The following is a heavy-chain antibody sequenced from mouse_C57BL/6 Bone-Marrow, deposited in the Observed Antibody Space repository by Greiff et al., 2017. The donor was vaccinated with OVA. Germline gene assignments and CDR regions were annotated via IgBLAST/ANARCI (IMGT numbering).Heavy chain of an antibody. CDR1: GYAFTNYL. D-gene: IGHD2-3*01. Sequence: QVQLKQSGAELVRPGTSVKVSCKASGYAFTNYLIEWVKQRPGQGLEWIGVINPGSGGTNYNEKFKGKATLTADKSSSTAYMQLSSLTSEDSAVYFCASYDGFQFAYWGQGTLVTVSA. CDR2: INPGSGGT. J-gene: IGHJ3*01. V-gene: IGHV1-54*01. CDR3: ASYDGFQFAY.